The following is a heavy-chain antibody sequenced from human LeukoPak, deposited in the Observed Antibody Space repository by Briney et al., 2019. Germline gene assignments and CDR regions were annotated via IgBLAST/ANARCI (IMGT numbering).Heavy chain of an antibody. J-gene: IGHJ5*02. Sequence: SVTVSCKASGFTFSSSAMQWVRQARGQRLEWIGWIVVGSGNTNYAQKFQERVTITRDMSTSTAYMELSSLRSEDTAVYYCAAAQPQLNNWFDPWGQGTLVTVSS. CDR1: GFTFSSSA. D-gene: IGHD1-1*01. CDR3: AAAQPQLNNWFDP. V-gene: IGHV1-58*02. CDR2: IVVGSGNT.